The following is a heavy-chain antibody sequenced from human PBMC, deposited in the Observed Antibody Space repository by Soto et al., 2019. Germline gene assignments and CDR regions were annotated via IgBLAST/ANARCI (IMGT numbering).Heavy chain of an antibody. CDR2: IYYSGST. V-gene: IGHV4-31*03. CDR3: ALDTAIGNFDY. CDR1: GGSSIGGGYC. J-gene: IGHJ4*02. D-gene: IGHD5-18*01. Sequence: SETLSLTCTVSGGSSIGGGYCWSWIRQHPGKGLEWIGYIYYSGSTYYNPSLKSRVTISVDTSKNQFSLKLSSVTAADTAVYYCALDTAIGNFDYWGQGTLVTVSS.